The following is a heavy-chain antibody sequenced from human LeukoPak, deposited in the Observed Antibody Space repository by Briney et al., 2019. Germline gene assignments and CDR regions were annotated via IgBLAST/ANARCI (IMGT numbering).Heavy chain of an antibody. Sequence: SETLSLTCAVYDESFSGYYCSWIRQPPRKGLEWIGEIDHSGSTNYNPSLQSRVTISVDTSKNQFSLKVSSVSAADTAVYYCARDWARYCGGDCYSSSDYWGQGTLVTVSS. V-gene: IGHV4-34*01. CDR3: ARDWARYCGGDCYSSSDY. D-gene: IGHD2-21*02. CDR1: DESFSGYY. CDR2: IDHSGST. J-gene: IGHJ4*02.